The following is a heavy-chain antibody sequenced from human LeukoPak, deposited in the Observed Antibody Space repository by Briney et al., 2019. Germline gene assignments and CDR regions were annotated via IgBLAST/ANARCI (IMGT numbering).Heavy chain of an antibody. J-gene: IGHJ4*02. CDR2: IYYSGST. Sequence: SETLSLTCTVSGGSISSYYWSWIRQPPGKGLEWIGYIYYSGSTNYNPSLKSRVTISVDTSNNQFSLKLSSVTAADTAVYYCARGYDFWSGYPLGYWGQGTLVTVSS. CDR3: ARGYDFWSGYPLGY. D-gene: IGHD3-3*01. V-gene: IGHV4-59*01. CDR1: GGSISSYY.